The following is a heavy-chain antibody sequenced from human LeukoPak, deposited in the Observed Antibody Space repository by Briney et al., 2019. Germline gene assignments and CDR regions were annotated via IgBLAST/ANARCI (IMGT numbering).Heavy chain of an antibody. D-gene: IGHD4-23*01. Sequence: GGSLRLSCAASGYTFSSYWMHWVRQAPGKGLVWVSGTNTDGSSTMYADSVKGRFTIARDNAKNTLYLQMNSLRAEDTAVYYCYGANAEHWGQGTLVTVSS. V-gene: IGHV3-74*03. J-gene: IGHJ1*01. CDR3: YGANAEH. CDR2: TNTDGSST. CDR1: GYTFSSYW.